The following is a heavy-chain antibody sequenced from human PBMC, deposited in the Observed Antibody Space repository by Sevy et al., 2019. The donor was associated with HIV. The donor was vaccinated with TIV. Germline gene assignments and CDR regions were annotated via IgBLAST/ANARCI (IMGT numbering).Heavy chain of an antibody. D-gene: IGHD6-19*01. CDR3: AAVAADRGYFNV. CDR2: IRNRAKSSTT. CDR1: GFTFGDLY. V-gene: IGHV3-72*01. J-gene: IGHJ2*01. Sequence: GGSLRLSCAASGFTFGDLYMDWVRQAPGKGLKWIGHIRNRAKSSTTEYAASVKGRFSITRDDSKNLVYLQMNSLKTEDTARYYCAAVAADRGYFNVWGRGTLVTVSS.